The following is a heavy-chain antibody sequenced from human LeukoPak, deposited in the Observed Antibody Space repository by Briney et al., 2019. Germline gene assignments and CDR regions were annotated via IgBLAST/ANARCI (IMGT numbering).Heavy chain of an antibody. CDR3: ARVARGDYYYYYMDV. J-gene: IGHJ6*03. Sequence: GGSLRLSCAASGFTVSSNYMSWVRQAPGKGLEWVSIIYSGGSTFYADSVKGRFTISRDNSKNTLYLQMNSLRAEDTALYYCARVARGDYYYYYMDVWGKGTTVTVSS. V-gene: IGHV3-53*01. D-gene: IGHD3-10*01. CDR2: IYSGGST. CDR1: GFTVSSNY.